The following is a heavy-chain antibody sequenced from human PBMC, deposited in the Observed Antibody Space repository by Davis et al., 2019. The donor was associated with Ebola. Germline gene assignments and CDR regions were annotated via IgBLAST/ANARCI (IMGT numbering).Heavy chain of an antibody. D-gene: IGHD3-3*01. V-gene: IGHV4-30-2*01. Sequence: MPSETLSLTCAVSGGSISSGGYSWSWIRQPPGKGLEWIGYIYHSGSTYYNPSLKSRVTISVDRSKNQFSLKLSSVTAADTAVYYCAREGFWSGYHNYYYYYGMDVWGQGTTVTVSS. CDR2: IYHSGST. CDR3: AREGFWSGYHNYYYYYGMDV. CDR1: GGSISSGGYS. J-gene: IGHJ6*02.